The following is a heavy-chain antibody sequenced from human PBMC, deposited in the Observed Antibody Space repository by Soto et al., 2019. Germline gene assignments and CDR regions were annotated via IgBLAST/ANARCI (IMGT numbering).Heavy chain of an antibody. CDR1: GFTFSSYA. CDR3: ARDYYDSSGPMDV. V-gene: IGHV3-30-3*01. Sequence: QVQLVESGGGVVQPGRSLRLSCAASGFTFSSYAMHWVRQAPGKGLGWVAVISYDGSNKYYADSVKGRFTISRDNSKNTLYLQMNSLRAEDTAVYYCARDYYDSSGPMDVWGQGTTVTVSS. D-gene: IGHD3-22*01. J-gene: IGHJ6*02. CDR2: ISYDGSNK.